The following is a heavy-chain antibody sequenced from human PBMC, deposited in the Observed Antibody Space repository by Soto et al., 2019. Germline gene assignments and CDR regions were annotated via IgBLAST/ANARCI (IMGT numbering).Heavy chain of an antibody. V-gene: IGHV4-59*12. CDR1: GGSISSYY. CDR3: ARFDTGGVLYDY. Sequence: ASETLSLTCTVSGGSISSYYWSWIRQPPGKGLEWIGYIYYSGSTYYNPSLKSRVTISVDTSKNQFSLKLSSVTAADTAVYYCARFDTGGVLYDYWGQGTLVTVSS. CDR2: IYYSGST. J-gene: IGHJ4*02. D-gene: IGHD2-8*02.